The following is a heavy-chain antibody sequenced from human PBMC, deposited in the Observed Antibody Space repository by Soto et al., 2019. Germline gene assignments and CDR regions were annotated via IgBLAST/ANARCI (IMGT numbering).Heavy chain of an antibody. CDR1: GYTFTSYA. Sequence: QVQLVQSGAEVKKPGTSVKVSCKASGYTFTSYAMHWVRQAPGQRLEWMGWINAGNGNTKYSQKFQGRVTITRDTSASTAYMELSSLRSEDTAVYYCARGPGGPDGPGDYWGQGTLVTVSS. D-gene: IGHD2-15*01. CDR2: INAGNGNT. V-gene: IGHV1-3*01. CDR3: ARGPGGPDGPGDY. J-gene: IGHJ4*02.